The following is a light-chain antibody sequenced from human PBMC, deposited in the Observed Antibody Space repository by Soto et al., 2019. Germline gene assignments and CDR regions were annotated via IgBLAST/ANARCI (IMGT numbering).Light chain of an antibody. CDR3: QQYAGYSRT. V-gene: IGKV1-33*01. Sequence: DIQMTQSPSSLSASVGDRVTIPFQASQNINNYLNWYQQKPGRAPKLLIYDASNLEAGVPSRFRGSGSGTDFTFTISRLQPEDIATYYCQQYAGYSRTFGQGTKVDI. CDR1: QNINNY. CDR2: DAS. J-gene: IGKJ1*01.